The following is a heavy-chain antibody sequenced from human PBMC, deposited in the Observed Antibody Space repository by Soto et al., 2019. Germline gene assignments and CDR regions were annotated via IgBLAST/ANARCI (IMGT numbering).Heavy chain of an antibody. J-gene: IGHJ4*02. CDR1: GGSISSGGYS. Sequence: SETLSLTCAVSGGSISSGGYSWSWIRQPPGKGLEWIGYIYHSGSTYYNPSLKSRVTTSVDRSKNQFSLKLSSVTAADTAVYYCARGRTYYYDSSGYYFDYWGQGTLVTVSS. CDR3: ARGRTYYYDSSGYYFDY. D-gene: IGHD3-22*01. V-gene: IGHV4-30-2*01. CDR2: IYHSGST.